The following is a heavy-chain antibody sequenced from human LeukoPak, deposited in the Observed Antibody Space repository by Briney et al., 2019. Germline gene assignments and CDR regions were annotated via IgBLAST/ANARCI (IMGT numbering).Heavy chain of an antibody. V-gene: IGHV3-23*01. CDR2: ISGSGGST. CDR3: AKAGRPGSTPIYFDY. CDR1: GFTFSSYA. Sequence: PGGSLRLSCAASGFTFSSYAMSWVRQAPGKGLEWVSAISGSGGSTYYADSVKGRFTISRDNSKNTLYLQMNSLRAEDTAVYYCAKAGRPGSTPIYFDYWGQGTLVTVSS. D-gene: IGHD3-10*01. J-gene: IGHJ4*02.